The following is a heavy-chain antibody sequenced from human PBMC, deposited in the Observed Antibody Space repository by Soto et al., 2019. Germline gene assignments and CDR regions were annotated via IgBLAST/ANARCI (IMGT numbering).Heavy chain of an antibody. CDR1: GYTFTSYA. Sequence: QVQLVQSGAEVKKPGASVKVSCKASGYTFTSYAMHWVRQAPGQRLEWMGWINAGNGNTKYSQKFQGRVTITRDTSASTAYMELSSLRSEDTAVYYCARDRVAAAGRPNWFDPWGQGTLVTVSS. CDR2: INAGNGNT. CDR3: ARDRVAAAGRPNWFDP. J-gene: IGHJ5*02. D-gene: IGHD6-13*01. V-gene: IGHV1-3*01.